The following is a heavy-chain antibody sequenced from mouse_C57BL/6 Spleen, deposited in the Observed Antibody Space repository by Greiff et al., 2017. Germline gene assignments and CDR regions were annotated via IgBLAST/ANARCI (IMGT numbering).Heavy chain of an antibody. D-gene: IGHD1-1*01. CDR3: ARRYYGDAMDY. CDR1: GYAFSSSW. CDR2: IYPGDGDT. J-gene: IGHJ4*01. V-gene: IGHV1-82*01. Sequence: VKLQESGPELVKPGASVKISCKASGYAFSSSWMNWVKQRPGKGLEWIGRIYPGDGDTNYNGKFKGKATLTADKSSSTAYMQLSSLTSEDSAVYFCARRYYGDAMDYWGQGTSVTVSS.